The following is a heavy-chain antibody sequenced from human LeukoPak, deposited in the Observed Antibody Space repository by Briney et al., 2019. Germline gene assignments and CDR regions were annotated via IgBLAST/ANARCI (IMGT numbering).Heavy chain of an antibody. V-gene: IGHV3-30*02. D-gene: IGHD3-22*01. Sequence: PGGSLRLSCAASGFTFSSYGMHWVRQAPGKGLEWVAFIRYDGSNKYYADSVKGRFTISRDNSKNTLYLQMNSLRAEDTAVYYCARDPFPFYYDSSGYQVAWGQGTLVTVSS. CDR1: GFTFSSYG. CDR3: ARDPFPFYYDSSGYQVA. CDR2: IRYDGSNK. J-gene: IGHJ5*02.